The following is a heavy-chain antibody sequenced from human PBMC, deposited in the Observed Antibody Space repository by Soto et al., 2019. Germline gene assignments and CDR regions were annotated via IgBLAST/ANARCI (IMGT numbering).Heavy chain of an antibody. D-gene: IGHD2-15*01. Sequence: PSETLSLTCTVSGGSISSGDSYWSWIRQPPGKGLEWIGYIYHSGTTFYNPSLESRLTISVDTSKNQFSLKLTSVTAADTAVYYCARGGQCNGGTCHDWFDPWGQGTLVTVSS. CDR1: GGSISSGDSY. J-gene: IGHJ5*02. CDR3: ARGGQCNGGTCHDWFDP. CDR2: IYHSGTT. V-gene: IGHV4-30-4*01.